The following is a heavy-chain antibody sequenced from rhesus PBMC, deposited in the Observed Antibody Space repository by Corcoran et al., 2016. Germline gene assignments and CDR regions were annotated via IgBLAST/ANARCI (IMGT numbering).Heavy chain of an antibody. Sequence: QVQLQESGPGLVKPSETLSLTCAVSGYSISSGYGCSWIRQPPGKGLEWIGYIGGSSGNTNYNPSLKSRVTISKDTSKNHFSLKLSSVTAADTAVYYCAREAGRNYPFDYWGQGVLVTVSS. V-gene: IGHV4-127*01. D-gene: IGHD4-17*01. CDR3: AREAGRNYPFDY. CDR1: GYSISSGYG. CDR2: IGGSSGNT. J-gene: IGHJ4*01.